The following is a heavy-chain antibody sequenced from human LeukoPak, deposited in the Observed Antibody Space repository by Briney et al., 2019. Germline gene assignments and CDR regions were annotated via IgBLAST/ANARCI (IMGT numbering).Heavy chain of an antibody. J-gene: IGHJ4*02. Sequence: PGGSLRLSCAASGFSFNSDWMDWVRQAPGKELEWVANIKHDESEKNYLDSVKGRFTISRDNAQNSLYLQMNGLRVEDTAVYYCTRRLDDWGQGTLVTVSS. CDR2: IKHDESEK. D-gene: IGHD3-16*01. CDR3: TRRLDD. CDR1: GFSFNSDW. V-gene: IGHV3-7*01.